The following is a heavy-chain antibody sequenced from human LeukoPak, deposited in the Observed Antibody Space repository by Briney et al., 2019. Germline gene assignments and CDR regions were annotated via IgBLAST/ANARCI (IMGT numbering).Heavy chain of an antibody. CDR1: GLNFSSRW. J-gene: IGHJ4*02. Sequence: GGSLRLSCAASGLNFSSRWMNWVRQAPGQGPEWVASIKEDGSEKHYVDSVKGRFTISRDNAKNSLYLQMNSLRAEDTAVYYCARVGARQILEYWGQGTLVTVSS. CDR2: IKEDGSEK. V-gene: IGHV3-7*01. D-gene: IGHD4-17*01. CDR3: ARVGARQILEY.